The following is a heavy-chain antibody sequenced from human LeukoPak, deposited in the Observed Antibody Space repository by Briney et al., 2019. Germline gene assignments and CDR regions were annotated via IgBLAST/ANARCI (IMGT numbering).Heavy chain of an antibody. CDR2: IIPILGIA. Sequence: SVKVSCKASGGTFSSYAISWVRQAPGQGLEWMGRIIPILGIANYAQKFQGRVTITADKSTSTAYMELSSLRSEDAAVYYCARSDYYDSSGYYHVPDYWGQGTLVTVSS. V-gene: IGHV1-69*04. CDR3: ARSDYYDSSGYYHVPDY. J-gene: IGHJ4*02. CDR1: GGTFSSYA. D-gene: IGHD3-22*01.